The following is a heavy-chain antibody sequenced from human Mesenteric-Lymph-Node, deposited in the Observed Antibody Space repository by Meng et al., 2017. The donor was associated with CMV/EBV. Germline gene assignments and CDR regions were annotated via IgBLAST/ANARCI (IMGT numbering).Heavy chain of an antibody. CDR1: GFTFSDYS. Sequence: GESLKISCAASGFTFSDYSMHWVRQAPGKGLEWVALISYDGIDKYYADSVKGRFSISRDNSKNTLFLQMNGLRSEDTSVYHCAREPLGYCSSTSYLYYYGMDVWGQGTTVTVSS. CDR2: ISYDGIDK. D-gene: IGHD2-2*01. J-gene: IGHJ6*02. CDR3: AREPLGYCSSTSYLYYYGMDV. V-gene: IGHV3-30*04.